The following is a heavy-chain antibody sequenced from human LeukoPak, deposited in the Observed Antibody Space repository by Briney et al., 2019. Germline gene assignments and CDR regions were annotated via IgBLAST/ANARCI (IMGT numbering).Heavy chain of an antibody. CDR1: GFTLSSYA. V-gene: IGHV3-23*01. CDR2: ISGSGSST. CDR3: AKSRGQQPVFDY. D-gene: IGHD6-13*01. J-gene: IGHJ4*02. Sequence: GGSLRLSCAASGFTLSSYAMSWVRQAPGKGLEWVSVISGSGSSTYYADSVKGRFTISRDNSKNTLYLQMNSLRAEDTAVYYCAKSRGQQPVFDYWGQGTLVTVSS.